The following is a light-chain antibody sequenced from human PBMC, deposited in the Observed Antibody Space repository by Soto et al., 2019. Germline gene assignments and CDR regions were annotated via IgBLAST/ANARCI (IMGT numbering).Light chain of an antibody. V-gene: IGLV2-11*01. Sequence: QSALTQPRSVSGSPGQSVTISCTGTSSDVGAYNHVSWYQQHPGKAPKLMIYDVTKRPSGVPDRFSGSKSGNTASLTISGLQAEDEADSYCCSYVGSFSYVFGTGTKLTVL. CDR1: SSDVGAYNH. CDR3: CSYVGSFSYV. J-gene: IGLJ1*01. CDR2: DVT.